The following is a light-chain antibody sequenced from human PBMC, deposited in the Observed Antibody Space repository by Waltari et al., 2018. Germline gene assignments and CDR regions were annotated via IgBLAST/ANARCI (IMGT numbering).Light chain of an antibody. CDR3: SSYTATDTYV. CDR1: NRDIGLYDY. CDR2: DVN. V-gene: IGLV2-14*03. Sequence: SALTQPASMSGYPGQSITISCTGTNRDIGLYDYVSWYQQHPGKAPNLIISDVNKRPSGVPARFSGSISGYAASLTISGLQAEDEADYYCSSYTATDTYVFGSGTSVIV. J-gene: IGLJ1*01.